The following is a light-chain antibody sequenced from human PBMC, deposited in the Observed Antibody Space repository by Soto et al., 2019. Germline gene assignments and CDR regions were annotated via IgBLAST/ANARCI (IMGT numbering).Light chain of an antibody. CDR1: QSVSSSY. CDR3: QQYGSSPPST. V-gene: IGKV3-20*01. CDR2: GAS. Sequence: EIVLTQSPGTLSLSPGERATLSCRASQSVSSSYLAWYQQKPGQAPRLLIYGASSRATGIPDRFSGSGSGTDVTLTISRREPEDFAVYYCQQYGSSPPSTFGQGTRREIK. J-gene: IGKJ5*01.